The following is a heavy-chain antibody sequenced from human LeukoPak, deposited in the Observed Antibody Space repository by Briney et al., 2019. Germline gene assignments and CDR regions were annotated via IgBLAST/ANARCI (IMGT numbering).Heavy chain of an antibody. CDR1: VASISSGVYY. CDR3: ARGVPF. CDR2: VYYSGST. V-gene: IGHV4-31*03. J-gene: IGHJ4*02. D-gene: IGHD3-10*01. Sequence: PSETLSLTCTVSVASISSGVYYWSWIRQHPGKGLEWIGYVYYSGSTSYNPSLKSRVTISVDTSKNQFSLRLSSVTAADTAVYYCARGVPFWGQGTLVTVSS.